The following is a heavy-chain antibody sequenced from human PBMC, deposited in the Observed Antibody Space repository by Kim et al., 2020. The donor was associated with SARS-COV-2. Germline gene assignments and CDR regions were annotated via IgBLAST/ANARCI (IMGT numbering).Heavy chain of an antibody. CDR2: IGISSTTI. Sequence: GGSLRLSCAGSGFTFSNFGLNWVRQAPGKGLEWLSHIGISSTTIYYADSVKGRFTISRDNAKSSLHLQMSSLRDEDTAVYYCARAHAPGTNYYYGVDVWGQGTTVTVSS. V-gene: IGHV3-48*02. CDR1: GFTFSNFG. CDR3: ARAHAPGTNYYYGVDV. D-gene: IGHD1-7*01. J-gene: IGHJ6*02.